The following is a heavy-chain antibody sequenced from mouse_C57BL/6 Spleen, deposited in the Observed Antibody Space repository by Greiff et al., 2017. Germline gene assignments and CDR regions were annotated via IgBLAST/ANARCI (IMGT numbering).Heavy chain of an antibody. V-gene: IGHV5-17*01. CDR1: GFTFSDYG. CDR3: ARPNDGYLYWYFDV. D-gene: IGHD2-3*01. J-gene: IGHJ1*03. Sequence: EVKVVESGGGLVKPGRSLKLSCAASGFTFSDYGMHWVRQAPEKGLEWVAYISSGSSTIYYADTVKGRFTISRDNAKNTLFLQMTSLRSEDTAMYYCARPNDGYLYWYFDVWGTGTTVTVSS. CDR2: ISSGSSTI.